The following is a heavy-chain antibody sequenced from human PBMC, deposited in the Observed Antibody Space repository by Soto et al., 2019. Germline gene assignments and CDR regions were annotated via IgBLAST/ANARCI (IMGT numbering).Heavy chain of an antibody. D-gene: IGHD4-4*01. J-gene: IGHJ6*03. CDR1: GFTFDDYA. V-gene: IGHV3-9*01. CDR2: ISWNSGSI. Sequence: VQLVESGGGLVQPGRSLRLSCAASGFTFDDYAMHWVRQAPGKGLEWVSGISWNSGSIGYADSVKGRFTISRDNAKNSLYLQMNSLRAEDTALYYCAKDSGRMTTVYYYYMDVWGKGTTVTVSS. CDR3: AKDSGRMTTVYYYYMDV.